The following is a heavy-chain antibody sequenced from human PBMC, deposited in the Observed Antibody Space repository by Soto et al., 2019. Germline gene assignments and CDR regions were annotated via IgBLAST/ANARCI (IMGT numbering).Heavy chain of an antibody. CDR2: IYHSGST. CDR1: GGSISSSNW. CDR3: ARVRGGYYYAMDV. J-gene: IGHJ6*02. D-gene: IGHD3-10*02. Sequence: SETLSLTCAVSGGSISSSNWCSWVRQPPGKGLEWIGEIYHSGSTNYNPSLKSRVTISVDKSKNQFSLKLSSVTAADTAVYYCARVRGGYYYAMDVWGQGTTVT. V-gene: IGHV4-4*02.